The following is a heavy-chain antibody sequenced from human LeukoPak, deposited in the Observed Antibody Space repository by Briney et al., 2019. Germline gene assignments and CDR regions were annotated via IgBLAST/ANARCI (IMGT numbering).Heavy chain of an antibody. Sequence: PGTSLRLSCVASGFSFSNHGMHWVRQAPGKGLEWVAVIWYDGSNKYYADSVKGRFTISRDNSKNTLYLQMNSLRAEDTAVYYCARDSSGWLDYWGQGTLVTVSS. V-gene: IGHV3-33*08. D-gene: IGHD6-19*01. CDR1: GFSFSNHG. CDR3: ARDSSGWLDY. CDR2: IWYDGSNK. J-gene: IGHJ4*02.